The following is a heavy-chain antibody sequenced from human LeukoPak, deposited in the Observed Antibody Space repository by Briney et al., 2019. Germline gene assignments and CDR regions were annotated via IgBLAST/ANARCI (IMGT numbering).Heavy chain of an antibody. D-gene: IGHD1-26*01. CDR2: IYTSGST. CDR1: GGSISYFY. CDR3: ARVRGSSGSYEYYHYMDV. V-gene: IGHV4-4*07. Sequence: SETLSLTCTVSGGSISYFYWSWIRQPVGKGLEWIGRIYTSGSTNYNPSLKSRVTMSVDTSKKQFSLKLSSVTAADTAVYYCARVRGSSGSYEYYHYMDVWGKGTTVTISS. J-gene: IGHJ6*03.